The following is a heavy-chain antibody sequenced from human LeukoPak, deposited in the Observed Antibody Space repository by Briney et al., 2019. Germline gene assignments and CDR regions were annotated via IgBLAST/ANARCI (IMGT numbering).Heavy chain of an antibody. J-gene: IGHJ6*02. CDR1: GFTFSSYS. V-gene: IGHV3-21*01. CDR3: ATSPPGGSPYYYYYYGMDV. D-gene: IGHD3-10*01. Sequence: RGSLRLSCAASGFTFSSYSMNWVRQAPGKGLEWVSSISSSSSYIYYADSVKGRFTISRDNAKNSLYLQMNSLRAEDTAVYYCATSPPGGSPYYYYYYGMDVWGQGTTVTVSS. CDR2: ISSSSSYI.